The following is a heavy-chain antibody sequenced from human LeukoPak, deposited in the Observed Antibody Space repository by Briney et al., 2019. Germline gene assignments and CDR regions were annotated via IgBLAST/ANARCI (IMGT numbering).Heavy chain of an antibody. CDR1: EFDFFSYG. Sequence: GASLRLSCVASEFDFFSYGMQWVRQAPGKGLVWVSRIFSDGTTTSYADSVKGRFTISRDNAKNTLYLQMNSLRAEDTAVYYCARELPREVTLDYWGQGTLVTVSP. CDR3: ARELPREVTLDY. CDR2: IFSDGTTT. J-gene: IGHJ4*01. V-gene: IGHV3-74*01. D-gene: IGHD2-21*02.